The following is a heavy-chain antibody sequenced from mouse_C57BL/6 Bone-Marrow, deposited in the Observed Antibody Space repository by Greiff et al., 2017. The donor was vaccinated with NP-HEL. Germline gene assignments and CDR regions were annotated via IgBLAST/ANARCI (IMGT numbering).Heavy chain of an antibody. CDR3: AREKDYYGSSTYAMDY. D-gene: IGHD1-1*01. J-gene: IGHJ4*01. CDR1: GYTFTDHT. V-gene: IGHV1-78*01. Sequence: VKLQESDAELVKPGASVKISCKVSGYTFTDHTIHWMKQRPEQGLEWIGYIYPRDGSTKYNEKFKGKATLTADKSSSTAYMQLNSLTSEDSAVYFCAREKDYYGSSTYAMDYWGQGTSVTVSS. CDR2: IYPRDGST.